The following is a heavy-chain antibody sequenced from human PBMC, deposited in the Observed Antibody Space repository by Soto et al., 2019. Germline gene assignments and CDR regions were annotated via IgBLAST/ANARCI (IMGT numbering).Heavy chain of an antibody. J-gene: IGHJ4*02. CDR2: IRGNNGDT. D-gene: IGHD3-22*01. Sequence: EVQLLESGGGLVQPGGSLRLSCAASGFTFSFCAMSWVRQAPGKGLEWVSSIRGNNGDTYYADSVKGRFTISRDNSKNTLYLQMNSLRVEYTAVYYCAKGHSDSYYYFEYGGQGALVNVSS. V-gene: IGHV3-23*01. CDR1: GFTFSFCA. CDR3: AKGHSDSYYYFEY.